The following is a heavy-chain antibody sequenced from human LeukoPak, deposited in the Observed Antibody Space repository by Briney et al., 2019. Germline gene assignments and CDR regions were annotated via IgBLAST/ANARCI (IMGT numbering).Heavy chain of an antibody. D-gene: IGHD6-13*01. Sequence: GESLKISCKGSGYSFTSYWIGWVRQMPGKGLEWMGIIYPGDSDTRYSPSFQGQGTISADKSISTAYLQWSSLKASDTAMYYCALNWNLIAAAADYFDYWGQGTLVTVSS. CDR2: IYPGDSDT. CDR1: GYSFTSYW. CDR3: ALNWNLIAAAADYFDY. J-gene: IGHJ4*02. V-gene: IGHV5-51*01.